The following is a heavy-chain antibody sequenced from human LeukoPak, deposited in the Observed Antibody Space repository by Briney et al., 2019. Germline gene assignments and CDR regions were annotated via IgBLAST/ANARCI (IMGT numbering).Heavy chain of an antibody. CDR1: GGSISSSSYY. CDR2: IYYSGST. V-gene: IGHV4-39*01. J-gene: IGHJ4*02. D-gene: IGHD2-8*01. Sequence: SETLSLTCTVSGGSISSSSYYWGWIRQPPGKGLEWIGSIYYSGSTYYNPSLKSRVTISVDTSKNQFSLKLSSVTAADTAVYYCARHIVLMVYALPGGVDYWGQGTLVTVSS. CDR3: ARHIVLMVYALPGGVDY.